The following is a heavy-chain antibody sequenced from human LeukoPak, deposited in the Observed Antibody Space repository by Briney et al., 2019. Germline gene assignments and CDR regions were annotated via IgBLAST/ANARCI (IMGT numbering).Heavy chain of an antibody. CDR3: ARATSGSYYLFDY. D-gene: IGHD3-10*01. CDR1: GFTFSTYG. V-gene: IGHV3-48*04. J-gene: IGHJ4*02. CDR2: ISSSGSTI. Sequence: PGGSLRLSCAASGFTFSTYGMHWVRQAPGKGLEWVSYISSSGSTIYYADSVKGRFTISRDNAKNSLYLQMNSLRAEDTAVYYCARATSGSYYLFDYWGQGTLVTVSS.